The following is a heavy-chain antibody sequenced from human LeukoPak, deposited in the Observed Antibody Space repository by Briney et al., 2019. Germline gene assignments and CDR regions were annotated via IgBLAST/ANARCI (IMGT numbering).Heavy chain of an antibody. CDR2: IYHSGNT. Sequence: SKTLSLTCTVSGGSISSGGYYWSWIRQPPGEGLEWIGYIYHSGNTYYNPTLKSRVTISVDTSKNQFSQNLTSVTAADAAVYYCARDLGYSGFDWAPWGQGTLVTVSS. CDR1: GGSISSGGYY. V-gene: IGHV4-30-2*01. CDR3: ARDLGYSGFDWAP. D-gene: IGHD5-12*01. J-gene: IGHJ5*02.